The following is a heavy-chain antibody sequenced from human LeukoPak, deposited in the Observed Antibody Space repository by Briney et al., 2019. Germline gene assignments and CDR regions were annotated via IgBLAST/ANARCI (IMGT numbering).Heavy chain of an antibody. D-gene: IGHD6-13*01. CDR1: GFTFSSYE. CDR3: ARSFLSIAAAATDY. CDR2: ISSSGSTI. J-gene: IGHJ4*02. V-gene: IGHV3-48*03. Sequence: GGSLRLSCAASGFTFSSYEMNWVRQAPGKGLEWVSYISSSGSTIYYADSVKGRFTISRDNAKNSLYLQMNSLRAEDTAVYYCARSFLSIAAAATDYWGQGTLVTVSS.